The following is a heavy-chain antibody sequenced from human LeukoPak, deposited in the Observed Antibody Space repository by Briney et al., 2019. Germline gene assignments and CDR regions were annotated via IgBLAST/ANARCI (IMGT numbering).Heavy chain of an antibody. CDR3: GRDFHRLGSVAFEF. Sequence: SETLSLTCTVSGVSISSHYWSWIRQPPGKGLEWVAYAYHTGSNSFYPYFKSRATMTVDTSKNQSFLRPTSLTAADAAVYYCGRDFHRLGSVAFEFWGQGTMVTVSS. CDR2: AYHTGSN. V-gene: IGHV4-59*11. D-gene: IGHD2-15*01. CDR1: GVSISSHY. J-gene: IGHJ3*01.